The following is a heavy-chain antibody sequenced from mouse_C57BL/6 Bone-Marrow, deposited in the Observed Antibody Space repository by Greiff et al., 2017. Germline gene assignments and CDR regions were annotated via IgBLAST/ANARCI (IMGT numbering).Heavy chain of an antibody. J-gene: IGHJ2*01. CDR1: GYTFTSYW. V-gene: IGHV1-69*01. D-gene: IGHD1-1*01. CDR3: ARDGYGSSYAVFDY. CDR2: IDPSDSYT. Sequence: QVQLQQPGAELVMPGASVKLSCKASGYTFTSYWMHWVKQRPGQGLEWIGEIDPSDSYTNYNQKFKGKSTLTVDKSSSTAYMQLSSRTAEDSAVYYCARDGYGSSYAVFDYWGQGTTLTVSS.